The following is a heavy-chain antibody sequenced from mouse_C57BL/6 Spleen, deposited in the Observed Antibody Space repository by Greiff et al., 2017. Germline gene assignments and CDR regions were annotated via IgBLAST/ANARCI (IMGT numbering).Heavy chain of an antibody. CDR3: ARYYGSSSAWFAY. CDR2: IYPGDGDT. CDR1: GYAFSSYW. D-gene: IGHD1-1*01. V-gene: IGHV1-80*01. J-gene: IGHJ3*01. Sequence: VKLVESGAELVKPGASVKISCKASGYAFSSYWMNWVKQRPGKGLEWIGQIYPGDGDTNYNGKFKGKATLTADKSSSTAYMQLSSLTSEDSAVYFCARYYGSSSAWFAYWGQGTLVTVSA.